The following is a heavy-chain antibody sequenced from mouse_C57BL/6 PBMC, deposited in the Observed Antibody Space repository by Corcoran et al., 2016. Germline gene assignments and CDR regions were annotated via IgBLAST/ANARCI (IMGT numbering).Heavy chain of an antibody. CDR2: INPYNGGT. V-gene: IGHV1-19*01. J-gene: IGHJ4*01. Sequence: EVQLQQSGPVLVKPGASVKMSCKASGYTFTDYYMNWVKQSHGKSLEWIGVINPYNGGTSYNQKFKGKATLTVDKSSSTAYMELNSLTSEDSAVYYCARERGTTVDAMDYWGQGTSVTVSS. CDR1: GYTFTDYY. CDR3: ARERGTTVDAMDY. D-gene: IGHD1-1*01.